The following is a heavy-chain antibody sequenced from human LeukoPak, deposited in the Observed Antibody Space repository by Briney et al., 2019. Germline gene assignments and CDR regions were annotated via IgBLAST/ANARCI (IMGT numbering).Heavy chain of an antibody. D-gene: IGHD5-24*01. CDR3: AKDRRDTSGLFDY. V-gene: IGHV3-30*04. Sequence: PGRSLRLSCAASGFTFSSYAMHWVRQAPGKGLEWVAVISYDGSNKYYADSVKGRFTISRDNSKNTLYLQMNSLRAEDTAVYYCAKDRRDTSGLFDYWGQGTLVTVSS. CDR1: GFTFSSYA. J-gene: IGHJ4*02. CDR2: ISYDGSNK.